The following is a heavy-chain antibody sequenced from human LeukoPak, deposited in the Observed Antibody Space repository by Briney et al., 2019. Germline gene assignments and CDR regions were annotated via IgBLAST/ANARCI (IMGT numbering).Heavy chain of an antibody. Sequence: PGGSLRLSCAASGFSFNNYGMNWVRQAPGKGLEWVSFISSGARSIYYADSVRGRFSISRDNAKNSLYLQMNSLRAEDTAVYYCARDNYDSGDYYFDYWGQGTLVTVSS. D-gene: IGHD4-17*01. J-gene: IGHJ4*02. V-gene: IGHV3-21*01. CDR2: ISSGARSI. CDR1: GFSFNNYG. CDR3: ARDNYDSGDYYFDY.